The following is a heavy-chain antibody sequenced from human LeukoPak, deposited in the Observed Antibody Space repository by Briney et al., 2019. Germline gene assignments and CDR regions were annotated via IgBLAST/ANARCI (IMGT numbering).Heavy chain of an antibody. CDR2: IYHSGST. Sequence: SETLSLTCTVSGYSITSGYYWGWIRQPPGKGLEWIGTIYHSGSTSYNPSLKSRVTISVDTSKNQFSLKLSSVTAADTAVYYCARDSDSGGYDYDNWFDPWGQGTLVTVSS. CDR3: ARDSDSGGYDYDNWFDP. CDR1: GYSITSGYY. V-gene: IGHV4-38-2*02. J-gene: IGHJ5*02. D-gene: IGHD5-12*01.